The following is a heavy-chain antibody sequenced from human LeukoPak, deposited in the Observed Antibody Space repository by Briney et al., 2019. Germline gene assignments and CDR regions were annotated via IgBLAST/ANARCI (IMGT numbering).Heavy chain of an antibody. J-gene: IGHJ4*02. V-gene: IGHV3-23*01. CDR3: AKTPGGYCSSTSCYQFDY. Sequence: PGGSLRLSCAAFGFTFSSYAMSWVRQAPGKGLEWVSAISGSGGSTYYADSVKGRFTISRDNSKNTLYLQMNSLRAEDTAVYYCAKTPGGYCSSTSCYQFDYWGQGTLVTVSS. CDR2: ISGSGGST. CDR1: GFTFSSYA. D-gene: IGHD2-2*01.